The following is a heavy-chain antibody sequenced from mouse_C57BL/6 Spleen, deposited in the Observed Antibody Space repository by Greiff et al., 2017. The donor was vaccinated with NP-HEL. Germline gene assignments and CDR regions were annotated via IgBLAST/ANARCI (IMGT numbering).Heavy chain of an antibody. D-gene: IGHD2-4*01. V-gene: IGHV5-4*03. J-gene: IGHJ3*01. CDR2: ISDGGSYT. CDR1: GFTFSSYA. Sequence: EVKVVESGGGLVKPGGSLKLSCAASGFTFSSYAMSWVRQTPEKRLEWVATISDGGSYTYSPDNVKGRFTISRDNAKNNLYLQMRHLKSEDTAMYYCARSDYDGTALAYWGQGTLVTVSA. CDR3: ARSDYDGTALAY.